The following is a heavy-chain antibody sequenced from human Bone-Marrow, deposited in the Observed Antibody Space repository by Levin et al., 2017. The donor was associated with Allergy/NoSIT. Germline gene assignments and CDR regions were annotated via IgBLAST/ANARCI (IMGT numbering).Heavy chain of an antibody. CDR1: GFPFSDSY. CDR2: ISSSGSTI. D-gene: IGHD5-18*01. Sequence: LSLPCAASGFPFSDSYMSWIRQAPGKGLEWVSYISSSGSTIYYADSVKGRFTISRDNAKNSLYLQMNSLRAEDTAVYYCARESRGYSYGVDYWGQGTLVTVSS. CDR3: ARESRGYSYGVDY. J-gene: IGHJ4*02. V-gene: IGHV3-11*01.